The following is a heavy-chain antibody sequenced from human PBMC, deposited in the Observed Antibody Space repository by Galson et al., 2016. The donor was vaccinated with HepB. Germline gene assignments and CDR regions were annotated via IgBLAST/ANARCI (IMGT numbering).Heavy chain of an antibody. Sequence: SLRLSCAASGFTFDKYGMTWFRQAPGKGLEWVSTICGRCGDTDYADSGKGRFTISRDDSKNTLYLHMNSLRVEDTAIYYCAIDPSQWHDLLFGNWAQGTLVTVSA. J-gene: IGHJ4*02. V-gene: IGHV3-23*01. CDR1: GFTFDKYG. CDR3: AIDPSQWHDLLFGN. D-gene: IGHD6-19*01. CDR2: ICGRCGDT.